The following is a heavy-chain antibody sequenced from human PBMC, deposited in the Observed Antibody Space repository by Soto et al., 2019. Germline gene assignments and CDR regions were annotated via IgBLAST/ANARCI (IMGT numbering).Heavy chain of an antibody. V-gene: IGHV1-69*04. Sequence: ASVKVSCKASGGTFSSYTISWVRQAPGQGLEWMGRIIPILGIANYAQKFQGRVTITADKSTSTAYMELSSLRSEDTAVYYCAREDSSSWYDYWGQGTLVTVSS. CDR3: AREDSSSWYDY. CDR1: GGTFSSYT. J-gene: IGHJ4*02. CDR2: IIPILGIA. D-gene: IGHD6-13*01.